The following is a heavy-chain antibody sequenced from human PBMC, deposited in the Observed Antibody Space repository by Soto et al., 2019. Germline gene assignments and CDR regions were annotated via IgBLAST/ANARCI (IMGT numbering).Heavy chain of an antibody. J-gene: IGHJ4*02. Sequence: QVQLQESGPGLVKPSQTLSLTCTVSGGSISSGGYYWSWIRQHPGKGLEWIGYIYYSGSTYYNPSLKSRSTISVDTSKNQFSLKLSSVTAADTAVYYCARGPGRITIFGVVIIPFDYWGQGTLVTVSS. CDR1: GGSISSGGYY. D-gene: IGHD3-3*01. CDR2: IYYSGST. CDR3: ARGPGRITIFGVVIIPFDY. V-gene: IGHV4-31*03.